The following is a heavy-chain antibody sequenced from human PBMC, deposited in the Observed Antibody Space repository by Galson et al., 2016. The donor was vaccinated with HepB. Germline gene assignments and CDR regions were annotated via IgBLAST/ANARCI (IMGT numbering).Heavy chain of an antibody. CDR1: GFTFSCYA. Sequence: SLRLSCAASGFTFSCYAMSWVRQSPGEGLEWVSSISSSGEHISYADSVKGRFTISRDNSKNTVSLLMSSLRADDTAIYYCAKVGFGDPDYWGQGTTVTVSS. J-gene: IGHJ6*02. CDR2: ISSSGEHI. CDR3: AKVGFGDPDY. D-gene: IGHD4/OR15-4a*01. V-gene: IGHV3-23*01.